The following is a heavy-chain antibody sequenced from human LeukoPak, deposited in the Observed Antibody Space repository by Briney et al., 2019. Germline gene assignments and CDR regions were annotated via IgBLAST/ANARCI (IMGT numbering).Heavy chain of an antibody. CDR2: ISYDGSDK. CDR3: AKAHDYGSGSYYYGLDV. CDR1: GFTFSHYT. V-gene: IGHV3-30-3*01. D-gene: IGHD3-10*01. Sequence: GRSLRLSCAASGFTFSHYTMNRVRQAPCKGLEWVAVISYDGSDKKYADSVKGRFTISIDNSKNTLYLQMGYLRAEDTAVYYCAKAHDYGSGSYYYGLDVWGQGTTVTVSS. J-gene: IGHJ6*02.